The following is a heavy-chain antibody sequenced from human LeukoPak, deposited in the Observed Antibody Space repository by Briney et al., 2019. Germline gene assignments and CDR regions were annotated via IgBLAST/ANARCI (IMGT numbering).Heavy chain of an antibody. CDR1: GFTFSSYG. CDR2: ISYDGSNK. Sequence: GGSLRFSCAASGFTFSSYGMHWVRQAPGKGLEWVAVISYDGSNKHYADSVKGRFTISRDNSKNTLYLEMNSLRDEDTAVYYCAKGGEQQLLLIYFNYWGQGTLVTVSS. J-gene: IGHJ4*02. D-gene: IGHD6-13*01. CDR3: AKGGEQQLLLIYFNY. V-gene: IGHV3-30*18.